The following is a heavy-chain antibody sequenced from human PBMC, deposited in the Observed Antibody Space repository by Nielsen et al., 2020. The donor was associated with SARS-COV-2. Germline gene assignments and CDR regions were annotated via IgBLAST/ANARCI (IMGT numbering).Heavy chain of an antibody. CDR2: IWYDGSNK. V-gene: IGHV3-33*01. D-gene: IGHD2/OR15-2a*01. Sequence: GGSMRLSSAASGFTFSSNGMHGVRQAPGKGLDWVAVIWYDGSNKYYADSVKGRFTISRDNSKNTLYLQINRLRAEDTAVYYCARETLEYPVFDYWGQGTLVTVSS. CDR3: ARETLEYPVFDY. J-gene: IGHJ4*02. CDR1: GFTFSSNG.